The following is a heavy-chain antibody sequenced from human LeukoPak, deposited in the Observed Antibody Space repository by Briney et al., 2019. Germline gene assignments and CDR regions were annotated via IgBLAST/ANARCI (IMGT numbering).Heavy chain of an antibody. CDR1: GYSFTSYW. CDR2: IYPGDSDT. V-gene: IGHV5-51*01. J-gene: IGHJ4*02. CDR3: ARPLWAGRAVAGLGGFDY. D-gene: IGHD6-19*01. Sequence: GESLKISCKGSGYSFTSYWIGWVRQMPGKGLEWMGNIYPGDSDTRYSPSFQGQVTISADKSISTAYLQWSSLKASDTAMYYCARPLWAGRAVAGLGGFDYWGQGTLVTVSS.